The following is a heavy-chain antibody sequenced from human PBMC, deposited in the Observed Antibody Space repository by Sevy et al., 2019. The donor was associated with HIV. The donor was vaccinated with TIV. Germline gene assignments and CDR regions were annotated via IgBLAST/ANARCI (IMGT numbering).Heavy chain of an antibody. CDR1: GFSFSNYW. V-gene: IGHV3-7*01. Sequence: GGSLRLSCVASGFSFSNYWMTWVRQAPGKGLEWVANIKPDGSEKYYVDSVKGRFSLSRDNAKNSLFLQMNSLRAGDTAVYYCARGDYYDGGAVVDAFDVWGRGTVVTVSS. J-gene: IGHJ3*01. CDR2: IKPDGSEK. CDR3: ARGDYYDGGAVVDAFDV. D-gene: IGHD3-22*01.